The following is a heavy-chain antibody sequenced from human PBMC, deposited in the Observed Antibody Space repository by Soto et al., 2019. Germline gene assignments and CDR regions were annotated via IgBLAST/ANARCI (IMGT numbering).Heavy chain of an antibody. CDR1: GYTFTSYG. CDR2: ISTYNGNT. CDR3: AREMVRGVGSGY. D-gene: IGHD3-10*01. V-gene: IGHV1-18*01. J-gene: IGHJ4*02. Sequence: GASVKVSCKASGYTFTSYGISWVRQAPGQGLEWMGWISTYNGNTKYAQKLQGRVTMTTDTSTSTAYVELRSLRSDDTAVFYCAREMVRGVGSGYWGQGTLVTVS.